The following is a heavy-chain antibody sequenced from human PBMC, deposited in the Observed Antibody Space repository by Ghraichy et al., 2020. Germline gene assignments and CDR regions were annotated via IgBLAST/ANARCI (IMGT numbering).Heavy chain of an antibody. CDR3: ARQGDEFLYYFASGSYGPFDY. V-gene: IGHV5-51*01. CDR2: IYPGDSDP. CDR1: GYSFTSYW. D-gene: IGHD3-10*01. J-gene: IGHJ4*02. Sequence: GSLRLSCKTSGYSFTSYWIGWVRQMPGKGLEWMGVIYPGDSDPRYSPSFQGQVTISADKSITTAYLQWSSLKASDTAIYYCARQGDEFLYYFASGSYGPFDYCGQGTLVTVSS.